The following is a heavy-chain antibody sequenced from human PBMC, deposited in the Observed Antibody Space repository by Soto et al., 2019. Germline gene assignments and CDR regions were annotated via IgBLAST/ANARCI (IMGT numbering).Heavy chain of an antibody. CDR2: ISGRGGNT. Sequence: EVQLLESGGGLVQPGGSLRLSCAASGFTFSIFAMSWVRQAPGKGLEWVSTISGRGGNTYYADSVKGRFTISRDNSKNTLNLEKNGLRGEETAVYYCAKGRGTGDYGVNAVDIWGQGTMVTVSS. D-gene: IGHD4-17*01. V-gene: IGHV3-23*01. CDR3: AKGRGTGDYGVNAVDI. J-gene: IGHJ3*02. CDR1: GFTFSIFA.